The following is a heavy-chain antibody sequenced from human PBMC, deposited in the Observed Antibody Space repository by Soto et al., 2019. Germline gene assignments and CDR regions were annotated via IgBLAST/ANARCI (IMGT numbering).Heavy chain of an antibody. CDR1: GGTFNSYA. D-gene: IGHD5-18*01. CDR2: IIPMFGIG. Sequence: QVQLVQSGAEVKRPGSSVKVSCKASGGTFNSYAISWVRQAPGQGLEWMGGIIPMFGIGNYAQKFQGRVTITADESTSTAYMELNSLRFEDTAVYYCARGLGGGYSGQYGGQGTLVTVSA. J-gene: IGHJ4*02. V-gene: IGHV1-69*12. CDR3: ARGLGGGYSGQY.